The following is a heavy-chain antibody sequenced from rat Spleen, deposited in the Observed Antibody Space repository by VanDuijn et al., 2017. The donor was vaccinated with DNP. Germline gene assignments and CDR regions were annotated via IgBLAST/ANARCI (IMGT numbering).Heavy chain of an antibody. Sequence: EVQLVESGGGLVQPGRSLKLSCAASGFTFSDYNMAWVRQAPKKGLEWVATISYAGSSTYYRESVKGRFTISRDHAKSTLYLQMNSLRSEEMATYYCARYSLINRVWDYWGQGVTVTVSS. CDR3: ARYSLINRVWDY. CDR2: ISYAGSST. V-gene: IGHV5-7*01. D-gene: IGHD4-3*01. CDR1: GFTFSDYN. J-gene: IGHJ2*01.